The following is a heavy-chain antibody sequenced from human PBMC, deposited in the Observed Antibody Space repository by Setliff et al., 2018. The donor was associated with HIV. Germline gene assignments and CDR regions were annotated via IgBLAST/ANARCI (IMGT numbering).Heavy chain of an antibody. CDR1: GYTFTNYG. Sequence: ASVKVSCKASGYTFTNYGVSWVRQAPGQGLEWMGWISTFDRSINYDDKFEGRVTMTRDTSTSTAYMELRSLRSDDTAVYYCARVWEWNYDLGYWGQGTRVTVSS. D-gene: IGHD1-7*01. CDR2: ISTFDRSI. V-gene: IGHV1-18*01. CDR3: ARVWEWNYDLGY. J-gene: IGHJ4*02.